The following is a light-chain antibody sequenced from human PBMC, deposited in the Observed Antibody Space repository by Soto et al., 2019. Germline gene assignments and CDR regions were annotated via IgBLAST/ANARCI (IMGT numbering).Light chain of an antibody. Sequence: DIQLTQSPSFLSASVGDRLTITCRASQDIRSSLAWDQQKPGKAPNLLIYTVSTWQSGVPSRFSGSRSGTEFTLTISSLQPEDFATYSCQQFNLATFTFGGGTNAEI. CDR2: TVS. CDR1: QDIRSS. CDR3: QQFNLATFT. V-gene: IGKV1-9*01. J-gene: IGKJ4*01.